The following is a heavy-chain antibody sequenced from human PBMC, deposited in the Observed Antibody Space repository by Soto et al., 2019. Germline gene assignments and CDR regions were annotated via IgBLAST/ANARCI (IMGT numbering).Heavy chain of an antibody. CDR3: AKGLSVIQPWLMDAY. Sequence: QVQLVESGGGVVQPGRSLRLSCTVSGFTFRSYGMHWVRQAPGKGLEWVAGISYDGSNEDYAESVKGRFTISRENSKNTLYLQMNSLRCEYTALYYCAKGLSVIQPWLMDAYWGQGTLVTVSS. D-gene: IGHD5-18*01. V-gene: IGHV3-30*18. J-gene: IGHJ4*02. CDR2: ISYDGSNE. CDR1: GFTFRSYG.